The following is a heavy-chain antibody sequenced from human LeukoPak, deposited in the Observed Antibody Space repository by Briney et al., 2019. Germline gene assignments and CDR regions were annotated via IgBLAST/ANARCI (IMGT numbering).Heavy chain of an antibody. CDR3: ATAGLGYSGYEGFDY. CDR2: FDPEDGET. CDR1: GYTLTELS. Sequence: ASVKVSCKVSGYTLTELSMHWVRQAPGKGLEWMGGFDPEDGETIYAQKFQGRVTMTEDTSTDTAYMELSSLRSEDTAVYYCATAGLGYSGYEGFDYWGQGTLDTVSS. V-gene: IGHV1-24*01. D-gene: IGHD5-12*01. J-gene: IGHJ4*02.